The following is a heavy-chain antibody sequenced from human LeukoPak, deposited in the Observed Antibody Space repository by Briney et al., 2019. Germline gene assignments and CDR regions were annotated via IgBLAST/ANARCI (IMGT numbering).Heavy chain of an antibody. Sequence: ASVKVSCKASVYTFTSYGISWVRQAPGQGLEWMGWISAYNGNTNYAQKLQGRVTMTTDTSTSTAYMELRSLRSDDTAVYYCARHPIVLMVYAIPYFDYWGQGTLVTVSS. D-gene: IGHD2-8*01. CDR1: VYTFTSYG. J-gene: IGHJ4*02. CDR2: ISAYNGNT. CDR3: ARHPIVLMVYAIPYFDY. V-gene: IGHV1-18*01.